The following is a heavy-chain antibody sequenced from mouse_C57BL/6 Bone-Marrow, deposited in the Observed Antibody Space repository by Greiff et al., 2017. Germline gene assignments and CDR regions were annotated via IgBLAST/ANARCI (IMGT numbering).Heavy chain of an antibody. V-gene: IGHV1-82*01. J-gene: IGHJ3*01. D-gene: IGHD2-3*01. Sequence: VQLKESGPELVKPGASVKISCKASGYAFSSSWLNWVKQRPGKGLEWIGRIYPGDGDTNYNGKFKGKATLTADKSSSTAYMQLSSLTSEDSAVYFCARSIYDGYLWFAYWGQGTLVTVSA. CDR2: IYPGDGDT. CDR1: GYAFSSSW. CDR3: ARSIYDGYLWFAY.